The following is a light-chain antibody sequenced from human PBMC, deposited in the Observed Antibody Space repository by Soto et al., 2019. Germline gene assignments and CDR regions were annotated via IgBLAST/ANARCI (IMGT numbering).Light chain of an antibody. J-gene: IGKJ4*01. CDR1: QSLVYSDGNTY. Sequence: EVVMTQSPLSLPVTLGQPASISCRSSQSLVYSDGNTYLNWFHQRPGQSPRRLIYKVSNRDSGVPDRFSGSASGTDFTLKISRVEAEDVGVYYCMQGTYWPRLTFGGGTKVEIK. CDR2: KVS. V-gene: IGKV2-30*01. CDR3: MQGTYWPRLT.